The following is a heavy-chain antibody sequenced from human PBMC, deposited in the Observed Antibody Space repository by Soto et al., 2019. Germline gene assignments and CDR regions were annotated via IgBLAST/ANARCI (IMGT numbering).Heavy chain of an antibody. CDR1: GVSFSGYY. Sequence: QVQLQQWGAGLLKPSETLSLTCAVSGVSFSGYYWSWFRQPPGRGLEGIGEINHNGNTNYNPSLKSRVTTSLDTSTNQFSLKLSSVTAADTAVYYCAKGLVATDWGQGTLVTVSS. CDR3: AKGLVATD. J-gene: IGHJ4*02. V-gene: IGHV4-34*01. D-gene: IGHD5-12*01. CDR2: INHNGNT.